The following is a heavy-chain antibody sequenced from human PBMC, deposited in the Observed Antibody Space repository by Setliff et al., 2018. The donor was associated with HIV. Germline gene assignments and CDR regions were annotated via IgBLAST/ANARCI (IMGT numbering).Heavy chain of an antibody. D-gene: IGHD2-8*01. V-gene: IGHV4-61*02. J-gene: IGHJ4*02. CDR2: IYSSGIT. CDR3: ARDPYCPNTCYEDFTCDS. CDR1: GGSTSSGSYF. Sequence: SETLSLTCTVSGGSTSSGSYFWNWIRQPAGKGLEWIGRIYSSGITNYNPSLKSRLTISLDTSKNQFSLQVTSVTAADTAVYYCARDPYCPNTCYEDFTCDSWGQGTLVTVSS.